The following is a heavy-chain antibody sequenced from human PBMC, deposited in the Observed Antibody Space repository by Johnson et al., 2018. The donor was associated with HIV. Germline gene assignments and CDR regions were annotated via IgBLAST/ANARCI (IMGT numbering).Heavy chain of an antibody. J-gene: IGHJ3*02. V-gene: IGHV3-9*01. CDR1: GFTFDDYA. Sequence: VQLVESGGTLVQPGRSLRLSCAASGFTFDDYAMHWVRQAPGKGPEWVSGINWNSGSIYSADSVQGRFTTSRDNAKNSLYLQMNSLRAEDTAVYYCARSKDCSVGTCPDAFDIWGQGTLVMVSS. CDR2: INWNSGSI. CDR3: ARSKDCSVGTCPDAFDI. D-gene: IGHD2-15*01.